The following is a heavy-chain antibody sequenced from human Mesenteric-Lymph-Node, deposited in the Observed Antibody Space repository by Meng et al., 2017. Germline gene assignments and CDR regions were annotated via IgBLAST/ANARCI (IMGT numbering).Heavy chain of an antibody. D-gene: IGHD3-10*01. CDR1: GFTFSSYS. Sequence: GESLKISCAASGFTFSSYSMNWVRQAPGKGLEWVSYISSSGSTIYYADSLKGRFTISRDNAKNSLYLQMNSLRAEDTAVYYCARLYGSGILYWGQGTLVTVSS. V-gene: IGHV3-48*04. J-gene: IGHJ4*02. CDR3: ARLYGSGILY. CDR2: ISSSGSTI.